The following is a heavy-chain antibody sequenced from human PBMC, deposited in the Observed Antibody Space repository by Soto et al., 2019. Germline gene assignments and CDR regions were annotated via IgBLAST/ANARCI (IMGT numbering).Heavy chain of an antibody. CDR3: XXXXXXYXXXXXH. J-gene: IGHJ4*02. Sequence: EVQLLESGGGLVQPGGSLRLSCAASGFIFNAYAMTWVRQAPGKGLEWVSAIGGSGGNTYYAASVKGRFTISRDNSKDTVDLEMNRLXVXXXXXXXXXXXXXXYXXXXXHWXXGILV. CDR2: IGGSGGNT. D-gene: IGHD1-26*01. CDR1: GFIFNAYA. V-gene: IGHV3-23*01.